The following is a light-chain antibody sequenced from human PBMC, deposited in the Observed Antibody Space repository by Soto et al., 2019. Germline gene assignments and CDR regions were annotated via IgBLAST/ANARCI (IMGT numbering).Light chain of an antibody. CDR1: SGHSSYA. CDR3: QTWATGIRV. J-gene: IGLJ3*02. CDR2: LNSDGSH. V-gene: IGLV4-69*01. Sequence: QLVLTQSPSASASLGASVKLTCTLSSGHSSYAIAWHQQQPETGPRYLMKLNSDGSHNKGDGIPDRFSGSSSGAERYLTISSLQSEDEADYYCQTWATGIRVFGGGTKLTVL.